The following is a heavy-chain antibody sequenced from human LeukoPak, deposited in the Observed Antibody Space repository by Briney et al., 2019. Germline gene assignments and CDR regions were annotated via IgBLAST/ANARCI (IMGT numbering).Heavy chain of an antibody. V-gene: IGHV3-74*01. CDR1: GFIFSDYW. Sequence: PAGSLSLSCAASGFIFSDYWMYWVRQGPGKGLVWVSRIKSDGSSTSYAESVKGRFTISRDNAKNSLYLQMNSLRAEDTAVYYCARGGKELDYCGQRTLVTVSS. J-gene: IGHJ4*02. CDR2: IKSDGSST. D-gene: IGHD1-26*01. CDR3: ARGGKELDY.